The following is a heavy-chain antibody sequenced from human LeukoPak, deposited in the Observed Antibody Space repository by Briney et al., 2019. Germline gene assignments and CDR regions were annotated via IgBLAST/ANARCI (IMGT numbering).Heavy chain of an antibody. D-gene: IGHD6-13*01. V-gene: IGHV4-59*12. CDR3: AKRSSWYRNWFDP. J-gene: IGHJ5*02. Sequence: SETLSLTCTVSGGSISSYYWSWIRQPPGKGLEWIGYIYYSRSTNYNPSLKSRVTISVDTSKNQFSLKLSSVTAADTAVYYCAKRSSWYRNWFDPWGQGTLVTVSS. CDR1: GGSISSYY. CDR2: IYYSRST.